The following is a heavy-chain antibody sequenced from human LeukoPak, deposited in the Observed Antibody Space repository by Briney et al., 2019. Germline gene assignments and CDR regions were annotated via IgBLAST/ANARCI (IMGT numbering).Heavy chain of an antibody. J-gene: IGHJ5*02. V-gene: IGHV4-59*08. D-gene: IGHD5-12*01. CDR2: IYYSGST. Sequence: SETLSLTCTVSGGSISGYYWSWIRQPPGKGLEWIGYIYYSGSTNYNPSLKSRVTISVDTSKNQFSLKLSSVTAADTAVYYCARLVGVATSNNWFDPWGQGTLVAVSS. CDR3: ARLVGVATSNNWFDP. CDR1: GGSISGYY.